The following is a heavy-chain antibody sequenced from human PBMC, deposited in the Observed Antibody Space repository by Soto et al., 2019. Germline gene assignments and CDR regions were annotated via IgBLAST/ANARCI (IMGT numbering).Heavy chain of an antibody. V-gene: IGHV3-33*01. CDR1: GFTFSSYG. J-gene: IGHJ4*02. CDR2: IWYDGSNK. D-gene: IGHD2-21*02. CDR3: ARDSALYCGGDCYVGTFDY. Sequence: GGSLRLSCAASGFTFSSYGMHWVRQAPGKGLEWVAVIWYDGSNKYYADSVKGRFTISRDNSKNTLYLQMNSLRAEDTAVYYCARDSALYCGGDCYVGTFDYWGQGTLVTVSS.